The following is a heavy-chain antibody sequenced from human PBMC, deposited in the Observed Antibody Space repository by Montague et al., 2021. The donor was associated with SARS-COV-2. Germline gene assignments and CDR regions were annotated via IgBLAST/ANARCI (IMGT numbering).Heavy chain of an antibody. J-gene: IGHJ4*02. V-gene: IGHV4-59*08. CDR1: GGSISSYY. D-gene: IGHD6-19*01. CDR2: IYYSGST. Sequence: SETLSLTCTVSGGSISSYYWSWIRQPPGKGLEWIGYIYYSGSTNYNPSLKSRVTISVDTSKNQFSLRLRSVTAADTAVYYCASQPIPVTGSGEFDYWGPGTLVTVSS. CDR3: ASQPIPVTGSGEFDY.